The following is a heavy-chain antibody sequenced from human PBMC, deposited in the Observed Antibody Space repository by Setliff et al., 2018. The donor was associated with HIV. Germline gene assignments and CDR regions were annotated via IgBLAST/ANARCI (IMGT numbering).Heavy chain of an antibody. CDR3: ARETIRSGHPSEAGFDL. CDR2: LYYDGNT. CDR1: AYSIRNGYY. Sequence: LSLTCTVSAYSIRNGYYWGWIRQSPGKGLEWIGTLYYDGNTYYNPSLKSRVTMSVDTSKNQFSLNLNSVTAADTAVYYCARETIRSGHPSEAGFDLWGQGALVTVSS. V-gene: IGHV4-38-2*02. D-gene: IGHD6-19*01. J-gene: IGHJ4*02.